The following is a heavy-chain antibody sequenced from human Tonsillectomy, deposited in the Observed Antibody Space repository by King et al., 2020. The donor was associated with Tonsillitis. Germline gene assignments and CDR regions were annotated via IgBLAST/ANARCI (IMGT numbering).Heavy chain of an antibody. CDR1: GFIFNYYD. CDR3: ARIWGFCSGGRCHQDY. CDR2: TAFYGSIN. J-gene: IGHJ4*02. Sequence: QLVQSGGGVVQPGGSLRPSCAASGFIFNYYDIHLVRQAPGRGLEWLAVTAFYGSINNYADSVKVRFTVSRDNAKSMLYLQMNSLRAEDTAVYYCARIWGFCSGGRCHQDYWGQGTLVTVSS. D-gene: IGHD2-15*01. V-gene: IGHV3-30-3*01.